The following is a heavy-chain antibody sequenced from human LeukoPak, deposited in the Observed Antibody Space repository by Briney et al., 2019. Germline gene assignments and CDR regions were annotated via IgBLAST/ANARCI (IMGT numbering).Heavy chain of an antibody. Sequence: GESLKISCQASGYSFTSSWIGWARQLPGKGLEWMAIINPGDSDTRYSPSFQGQVTISADKSISTVYLQWGSLKASDTAMYYCARQPGAGWFDPWGQGTLVTVSS. V-gene: IGHV5-51*01. D-gene: IGHD3-10*01. CDR2: INPGDSDT. J-gene: IGHJ5*02. CDR3: ARQPGAGWFDP. CDR1: GYSFTSSW.